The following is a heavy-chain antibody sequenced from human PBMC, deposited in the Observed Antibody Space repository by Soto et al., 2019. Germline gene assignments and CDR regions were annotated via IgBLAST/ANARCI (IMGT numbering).Heavy chain of an antibody. CDR2: IYPGDSDT. Sequence: PGESLKISCKGSGYSFTNYWVGWVRQMPGKGLEWMGIIYPGDSDTRYSPSFQGQVTISADKSISTAYLQWSSLKASDTAIYYCARHPNGDYDVMDVWGQGTTVTVSS. CDR1: GYSFTNYW. D-gene: IGHD4-17*01. CDR3: ARHPNGDYDVMDV. V-gene: IGHV5-51*01. J-gene: IGHJ6*02.